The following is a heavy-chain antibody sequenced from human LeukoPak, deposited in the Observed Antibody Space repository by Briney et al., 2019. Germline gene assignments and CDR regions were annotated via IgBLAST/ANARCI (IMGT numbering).Heavy chain of an antibody. Sequence: GGSLRLSCAASGFIFSNYGMHWVRQAPGKRLGWVAVIWNDGSETFHADSVKGRFRIARDNSKNTLYLQMNSLRAEDTAVYYCAKGYSNGYGAWGQGTLVTVSS. J-gene: IGHJ5*02. CDR3: AKGYSNGYGA. V-gene: IGHV3-33*06. CDR2: IWNDGSET. D-gene: IGHD6-19*01. CDR1: GFIFSNYG.